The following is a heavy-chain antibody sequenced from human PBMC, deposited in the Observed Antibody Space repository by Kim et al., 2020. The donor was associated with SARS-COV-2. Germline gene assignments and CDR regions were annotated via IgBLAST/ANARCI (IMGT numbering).Heavy chain of an antibody. V-gene: IGHV4-39*01. CDR2: IYYSGST. CDR1: GGSISSSSYY. J-gene: IGHJ5*02. Sequence: SETLSLTCTVSGGSISSSSYYWGWIRQPPGKGLEWIGSIYYSGSTYYNPSLKSRVTISVDTSKNQFSLKLSSVTAADTAVYYCARTGSYNVASPFYLVQKPGWFDPWGQGTLVTVSS. D-gene: IGHD3-10*01. CDR3: ARTGSYNVASPFYLVQKPGWFDP.